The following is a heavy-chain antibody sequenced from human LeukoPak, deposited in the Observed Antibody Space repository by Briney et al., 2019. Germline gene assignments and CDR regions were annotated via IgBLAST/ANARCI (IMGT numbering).Heavy chain of an antibody. Sequence: ASVKVSCKASGGTFSSYGISWVRQAPGQGLEWMGGIIPIFGTANYAQKFQGRVTITADESTSTAYMELSSLRSEDTAVYYCARVGTEMVTVSWFDPWGQGTLVTVSS. D-gene: IGHD5-18*01. CDR3: ARVGTEMVTVSWFDP. J-gene: IGHJ5*02. V-gene: IGHV1-69*01. CDR2: IIPIFGTA. CDR1: GGTFSSYG.